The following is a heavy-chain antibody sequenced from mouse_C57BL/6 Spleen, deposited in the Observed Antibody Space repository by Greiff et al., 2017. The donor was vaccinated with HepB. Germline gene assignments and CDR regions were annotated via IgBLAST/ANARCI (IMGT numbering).Heavy chain of an antibody. CDR3: GSLYDGYYYAMDY. V-gene: IGHV10-1*01. CDR2: IRSKSNNYAT. D-gene: IGHD2-3*01. Sequence: EVMLVESGGGLVQPKGSLKLSCAASGFSFNTYAMNWVRQAPGKGLEWVARIRSKSNNYATYYADSVKDRFTISRDDSESMLYLQMNNLKTEDTAKYYCGSLYDGYYYAMDYWGQGTSVTVSS. CDR1: GFSFNTYA. J-gene: IGHJ4*01.